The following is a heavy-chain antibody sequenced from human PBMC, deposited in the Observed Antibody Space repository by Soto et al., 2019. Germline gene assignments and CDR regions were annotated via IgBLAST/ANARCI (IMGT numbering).Heavy chain of an antibody. V-gene: IGHV1-18*04. D-gene: IGHD6-19*01. CDR2: ISANSGNT. CDR3: ARPPGYISDWYYFDL. CDR1: GYSFTSYG. J-gene: IGHJ4*02. Sequence: GASVKVSCKASGYSFTSYGVSWVRQAPGQGLEWMGWISANSGNTDYAQKFQGRVTMTWDTSLNTAYMELSSLISEDTAVYYCARPPGYISDWYYFDLWGQGTLVTVSS.